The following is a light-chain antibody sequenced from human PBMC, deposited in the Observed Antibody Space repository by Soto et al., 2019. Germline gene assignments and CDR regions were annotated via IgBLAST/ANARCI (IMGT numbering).Light chain of an antibody. CDR2: DDS. J-gene: IGLJ7*01. CDR3: QVWDSSSDHAV. Sequence: SYELTQPPSVSVAPGQTARITCGGHNIGSKSVHWYQQKPGQAPVLVVYDDSDRPSGIPERFSGSNSGNTATLTISRVEAGDEADYYCQVWDSSSDHAVFGGGTQLTVL. CDR1: NIGSKS. V-gene: IGLV3-21*02.